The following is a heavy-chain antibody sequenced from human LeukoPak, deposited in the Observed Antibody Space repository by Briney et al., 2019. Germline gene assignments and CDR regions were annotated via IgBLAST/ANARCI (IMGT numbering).Heavy chain of an antibody. CDR3: ARDRSSSWYEGPFDH. J-gene: IGHJ4*02. CDR2: IYHSGST. D-gene: IGHD6-13*01. Sequence: SETLSLTCTVSGGSISSYYWSWIRQPPGKGLEWIGQIYHSGSTNYNPSLKSRVTISVDKSKNQFSLKLSSVTAADTAVYYCARDRSSSWYEGPFDHWGQGTLVTVSS. V-gene: IGHV4-59*12. CDR1: GGSISSYY.